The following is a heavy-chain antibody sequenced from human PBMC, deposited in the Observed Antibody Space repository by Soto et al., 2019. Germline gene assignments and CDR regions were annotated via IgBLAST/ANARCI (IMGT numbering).Heavy chain of an antibody. J-gene: IGHJ4*02. CDR1: GGSFCGYY. CDR2: INHSGST. D-gene: IGHD3-22*01. Sequence: SETMSITCAVYGGSFCGYYWSWIRQPPGKGLEWIGEINHSGSTNYNPSLKSRVTISVDTSKNQFSLKLSSVTAADTAVYYCARRTGLGDYDSSGYYYFDYWGQGTLVTVSS. V-gene: IGHV4-34*01. CDR3: ARRTGLGDYDSSGYYYFDY.